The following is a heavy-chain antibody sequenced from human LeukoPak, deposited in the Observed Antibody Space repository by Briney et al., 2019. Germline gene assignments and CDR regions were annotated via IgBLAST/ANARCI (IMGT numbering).Heavy chain of an antibody. D-gene: IGHD6-19*01. CDR3: ATQATSGWHFS. Sequence: ASVKVSCKASGYTFTGYYMHWVRQAPGQGPEWMGWINPNSGGTNYAQKFQGRVTMTRDTSLSTVYMELSRLRSDDPAVYYCATQATSGWHFSWGQGTLVTVSS. CDR2: INPNSGGT. J-gene: IGHJ5*02. V-gene: IGHV1-2*02. CDR1: GYTFTGYY.